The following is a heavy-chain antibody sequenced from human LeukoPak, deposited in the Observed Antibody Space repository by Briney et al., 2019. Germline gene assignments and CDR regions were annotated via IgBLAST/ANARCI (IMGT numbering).Heavy chain of an antibody. CDR2: ISSRSSTI. CDR1: GFTFSSYS. CDR3: ARDQEGATIFGVENNAFDI. D-gene: IGHD3-3*01. V-gene: IGHV3-48*01. J-gene: IGHJ3*02. Sequence: PGGSLRLSCAASGFTFSSYSMNWVRQAPGKGLEWVSYISSRSSTIYYADSVKGRFAISRDNAKNSLYLQMNSLRAEDTAVYYCARDQEGATIFGVENNAFDIWGQGTMVTVSS.